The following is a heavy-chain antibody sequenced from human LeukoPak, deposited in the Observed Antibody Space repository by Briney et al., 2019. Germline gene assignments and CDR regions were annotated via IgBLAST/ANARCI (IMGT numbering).Heavy chain of an antibody. D-gene: IGHD3-10*01. J-gene: IGHJ5*02. Sequence: PSETLSLTCTVSGGSISSYYWSWIRQPAGKGLEWIGRIYTSGSTNYNPSLKSRVTMSVDTSKNQFSLRLSSVNAADTAVYFCAREGTSGGLNWLDPLGPGNPGHRLL. CDR2: IYTSGST. CDR1: GGSISSYY. CDR3: AREGTSGGLNWLDP. V-gene: IGHV4-4*07.